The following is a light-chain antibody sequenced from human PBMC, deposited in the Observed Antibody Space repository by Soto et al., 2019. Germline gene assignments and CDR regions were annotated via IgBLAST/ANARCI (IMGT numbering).Light chain of an antibody. CDR2: AAS. J-gene: IGKJ2*01. CDR1: QSISSY. CDR3: QQSYSTPPT. V-gene: IGKV1-39*01. Sequence: MQMTQSPYSLSASVGDRVTITCRASQSISSYLNWYQQKPGKAPKRLIYAASSLQSGVPSRFSGSGSGTDFTLTISSLQPEDFATYYCQQSYSTPPTFGQGTKLDI.